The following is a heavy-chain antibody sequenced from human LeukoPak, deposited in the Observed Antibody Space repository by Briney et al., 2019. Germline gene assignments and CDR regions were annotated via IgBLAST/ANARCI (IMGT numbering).Heavy chain of an antibody. V-gene: IGHV3-23*01. CDR3: AKSPILIVATSDAFDI. D-gene: IGHD5-12*01. J-gene: IGHJ3*02. CDR2: ISGSGGST. Sequence: GGSLRLSCAASGFTFSSYAMSWVRQAPGKGLEWVSAISGSGGSTYYADSVKGRFTISRDNSKNTLYLQMNSLRAEDTAVYYCAKSPILIVATSDAFDIWGQGTMVTVSS. CDR1: GFTFSSYA.